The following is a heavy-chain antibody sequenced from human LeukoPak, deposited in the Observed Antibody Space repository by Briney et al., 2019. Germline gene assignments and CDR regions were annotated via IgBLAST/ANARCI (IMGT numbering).Heavy chain of an antibody. CDR1: GFTLPNYW. Sequence: GGSLRLSCAASGFTLPNYWIHWVRQAPGKGLVWVARINTDGTTTTYADSVNGRFTIFRDNVEKMVYLQMNSLGIEDTALYFCPREYSERALDPWGQGTLVTVSS. CDR2: INTDGTTT. D-gene: IGHD5-12*01. V-gene: IGHV3-74*01. CDR3: PREYSERALDP. J-gene: IGHJ5*02.